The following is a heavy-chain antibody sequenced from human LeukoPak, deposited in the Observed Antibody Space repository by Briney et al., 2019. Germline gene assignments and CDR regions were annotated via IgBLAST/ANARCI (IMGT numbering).Heavy chain of an antibody. CDR1: GGSISSYY. Sequence: SETLSLTCTVSGGSISSYYWIWIRQPPGKGLEWIGYIYYSGSTNYNPSLKSRVTISVDTSKNQFSLKLSSVTAADTAVYYCAREGGPIVVVPAAIPPHGAFDIWGQGTTVTVSS. CDR2: IYYSGST. J-gene: IGHJ3*02. D-gene: IGHD2-2*02. CDR3: AREGGPIVVVPAAIPPHGAFDI. V-gene: IGHV4-59*01.